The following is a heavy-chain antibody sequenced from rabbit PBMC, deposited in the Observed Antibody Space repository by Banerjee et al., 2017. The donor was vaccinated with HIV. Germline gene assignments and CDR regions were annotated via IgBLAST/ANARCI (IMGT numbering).Heavy chain of an antibody. D-gene: IGHD2-1*01. Sequence: QEQLVESGGGLVQPEGSLTLTCKASGFEFSSNTMCWVRQAPGKRLEWIACIYAGSSGSTYYASWAKGRFTISKTSSTTVTLQMTSLTAADSATYFCARGDYGDYGHFNLWGPGTLVTVS. J-gene: IGHJ4*01. CDR1: GFEFSSNT. CDR3: ARGDYGDYGHFNL. V-gene: IGHV1S45*01. CDR2: IYAGSSGST.